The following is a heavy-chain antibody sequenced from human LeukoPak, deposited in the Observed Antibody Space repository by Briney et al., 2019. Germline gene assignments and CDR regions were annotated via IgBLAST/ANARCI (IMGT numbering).Heavy chain of an antibody. CDR2: IYYSGST. V-gene: IGHV4-59*01. CDR1: GDSISSYY. CDR3: ARPYNFWSGYDAFDI. Sequence: SETLSLTCTVSGDSISSYYWSWIRQPPGKGLEWIGYIYYSGSTNYNPSLKSRVTISVDTSKNQFSLKLSSVTAADTAVYYCARPYNFWSGYDAFDIWGQGTRVTVSS. J-gene: IGHJ3*02. D-gene: IGHD3-3*01.